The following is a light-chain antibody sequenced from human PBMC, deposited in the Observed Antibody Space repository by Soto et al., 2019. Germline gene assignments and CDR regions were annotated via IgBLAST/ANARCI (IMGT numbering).Light chain of an antibody. CDR2: DVS. CDR3: SSYTSSGTLV. Sequence: QSALTQPASLSGSPGQSITISCTGTSSDVGGYNYVSWYQQHPGKAPKLMIYDVSNRPSGVSNRFSGSKSGNTASLTISGLQAEDEADYYCSSYTSSGTLVFGTGTKVTVL. J-gene: IGLJ1*01. V-gene: IGLV2-14*01. CDR1: SSDVGGYNY.